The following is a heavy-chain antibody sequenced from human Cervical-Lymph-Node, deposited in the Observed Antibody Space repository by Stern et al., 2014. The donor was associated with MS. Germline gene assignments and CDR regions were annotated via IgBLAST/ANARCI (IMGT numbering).Heavy chain of an antibody. Sequence: QVQLVESGAEVKKPGSSVKVSCKASGGTFSTYTINWVRQAPGQGLEWMGGIIPIFGTANYAQKFQGRVTITADESTNTAHMELSSLRSEDTAVYYCARGKDIVILPAVGMDVWGQGTTVTVSS. V-gene: IGHV1-69*01. J-gene: IGHJ6*02. D-gene: IGHD2-2*01. CDR1: GGTFSTYT. CDR2: IIPIFGTA. CDR3: ARGKDIVILPAVGMDV.